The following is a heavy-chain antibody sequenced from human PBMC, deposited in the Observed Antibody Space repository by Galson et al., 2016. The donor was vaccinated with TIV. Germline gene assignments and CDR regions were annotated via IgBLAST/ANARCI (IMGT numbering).Heavy chain of an antibody. D-gene: IGHD1/OR15-1a*01. CDR1: GYTFTNSA. J-gene: IGHJ3*02. V-gene: IGHV1-2*04. CDR2: INPNSGGT. CDR3: AKIGQEHDAFDI. Sequence: SVKASCKASGYTFTNSAINWVRQATGQGLEWMGWINPNSGGTMYAQKFQGWVTMTRDTSITTAYMELSRLKSDDTAVYYCAKIGQEHDAFDIWGQGTMVTVFS.